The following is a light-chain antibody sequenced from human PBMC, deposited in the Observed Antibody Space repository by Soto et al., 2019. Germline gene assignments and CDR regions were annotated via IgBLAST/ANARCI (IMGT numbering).Light chain of an antibody. J-gene: IGKJ3*01. V-gene: IGKV4-1*01. Sequence: DIVMTQSPDSLAVSLGERASINCKSSQNILYSSNNQNYLAWYQQKPGQPPKLLIYWASNRESGVPDRFSGSGSGTDFTLTISSLQAEDVAVYYCQQYYSPPHTFGPGTKVDIK. CDR2: WAS. CDR3: QQYYSPPHT. CDR1: QNILYSSNNQNY.